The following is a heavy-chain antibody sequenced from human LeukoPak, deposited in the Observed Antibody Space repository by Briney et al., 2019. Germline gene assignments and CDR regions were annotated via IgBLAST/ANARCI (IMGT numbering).Heavy chain of an antibody. Sequence: ASVKVSCKASGYTFTGYYMHWVRQAPGQGLEWMGWINPYRGGTNYAQKFQGRVTMTRDTSISTAYMELSRLRSDDTAVYHCARGGWVGVTDPWYFDYWGQGTLVTVSS. V-gene: IGHV1-2*02. CDR1: GYTFTGYY. CDR2: INPYRGGT. CDR3: ARGGWVGVTDPWYFDY. D-gene: IGHD2-21*02. J-gene: IGHJ4*02.